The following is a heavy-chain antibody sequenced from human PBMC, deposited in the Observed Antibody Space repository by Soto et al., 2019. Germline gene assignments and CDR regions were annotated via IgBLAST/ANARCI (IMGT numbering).Heavy chain of an antibody. Sequence: SVKVSCKASGFTFTSSAMQWVRQARGQRLEWIGWIVVGSGNTNYAQKFQERVTITRDMSTSTAYMELSSLRSEDTAVYYCAAAGGGYSYGDFDYWGQGTLVTVSS. CDR1: GFTFTSSA. D-gene: IGHD5-18*01. CDR3: AAAGGGYSYGDFDY. V-gene: IGHV1-58*02. J-gene: IGHJ4*02. CDR2: IVVGSGNT.